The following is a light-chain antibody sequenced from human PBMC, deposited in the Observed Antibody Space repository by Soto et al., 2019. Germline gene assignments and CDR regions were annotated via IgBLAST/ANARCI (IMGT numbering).Light chain of an antibody. CDR3: QQYGSSPPVT. CDR1: QSVSGSY. V-gene: IGKV3-20*01. CDR2: GAS. Sequence: EIVLTQSPGTLSLSPGERATLSCRASQSVSGSYLAWYQQKPGQAPRLLIYGASSRATGIPDRFSGSGSGTDFTFTISRLEPEDFAVYYCQQYGSSPPVTFGGGTKVEIK. J-gene: IGKJ4*01.